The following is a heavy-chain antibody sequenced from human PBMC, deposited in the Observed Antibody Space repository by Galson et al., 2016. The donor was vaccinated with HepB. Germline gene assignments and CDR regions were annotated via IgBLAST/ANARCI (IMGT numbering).Heavy chain of an antibody. J-gene: IGHJ6*02. CDR1: GYTFIGYY. D-gene: IGHD3-10*01. CDR2: INPNSGGT. CDR3: ARESLTMVRGAPLYGMDV. Sequence: SVKVSCKASGYTFIGYYIHWVRQAPGQGLEWMGWINPNSGGTNYAQTFQGWVTVTRDTSISTAYMEVSRLRPDDTAVYYCARESLTMVRGAPLYGMDVWGQGTTITVSS. V-gene: IGHV1-2*04.